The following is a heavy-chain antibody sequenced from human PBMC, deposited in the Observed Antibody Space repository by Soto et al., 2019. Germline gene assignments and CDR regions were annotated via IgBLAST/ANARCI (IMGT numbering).Heavy chain of an antibody. Sequence: GGSLRLSCAASGFTFSSYGMHWVRQAPGKGLEWVAVISYDGSNKYYADSVKGRFTISRDNSKNTLYLQMNSLRAEDTAVYYCAKARILTGPFYYYYGMDVWGQGTTVTVSS. CDR3: AKARILTGPFYYYYGMDV. V-gene: IGHV3-30*18. CDR1: GFTFSSYG. CDR2: ISYDGSNK. J-gene: IGHJ6*02. D-gene: IGHD3-9*01.